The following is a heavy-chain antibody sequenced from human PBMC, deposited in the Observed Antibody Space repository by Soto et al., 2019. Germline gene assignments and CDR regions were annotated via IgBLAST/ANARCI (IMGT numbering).Heavy chain of an antibody. J-gene: IGHJ5*02. CDR1: GGSISSGGYS. D-gene: IGHD3-16*01. Sequence: SETLSLTCAVSGGSISSGGYSWSWIRQPPGKGLEWIGYIYHSGSTCYNPSLKSRVTISVDRSKNQFSLKLSSVTAADTAVYYCARLNVTYFISTYNWFYPRGQGIAVTISS. V-gene: IGHV4-30-2*01. CDR3: ARLNVTYFISTYNWFYP. CDR2: IYHSGST.